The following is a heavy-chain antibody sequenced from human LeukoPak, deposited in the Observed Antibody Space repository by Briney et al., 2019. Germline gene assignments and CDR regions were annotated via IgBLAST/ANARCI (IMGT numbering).Heavy chain of an antibody. D-gene: IGHD3-9*01. Sequence: SETLSLTCTVSGGSISSSSYYWGWIRQPPGKGLEWIGSIYYSGSTYYNPSLKSRVTISVDTSKNQFSLKLSSVTAADTAVYYCARQNGERYFDRLLQLDYWGQGTLVTVSS. CDR3: ARQNGERYFDRLLQLDY. V-gene: IGHV4-39*01. CDR1: GGSISSSSYY. J-gene: IGHJ4*02. CDR2: IYYSGST.